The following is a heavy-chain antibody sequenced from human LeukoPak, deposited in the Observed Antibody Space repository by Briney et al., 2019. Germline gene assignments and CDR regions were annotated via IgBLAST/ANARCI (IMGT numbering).Heavy chain of an antibody. D-gene: IGHD5-18*01. CDR3: ARHLKALVSYGFDP. V-gene: IGHV4-59*08. J-gene: IGHJ5*02. CDR2: IYYSGST. CDR1: GGSFSNYY. Sequence: SETLSLTCTVSGGSFSNYYWSWIRQPPGKGLEWIGYIYYSGSTNYNPSLKSRVTISVDTSKNQFSLNLSSVTAADTAVYYCARHLKALVSYGFDPWGQGTLVTVSS.